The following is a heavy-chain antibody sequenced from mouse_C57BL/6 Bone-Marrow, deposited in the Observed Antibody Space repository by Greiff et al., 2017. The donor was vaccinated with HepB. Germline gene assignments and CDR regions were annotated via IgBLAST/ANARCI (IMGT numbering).Heavy chain of an antibody. Sequence: EVQLQESGAELVRPGASVKLSCTASGFNIKDDYMHWVKQRPEQGLEWIGWIDPENGDTEYASKFQGKATITADTSSNTAYLQLSSLTSEDTAVYYCTELRPLDYWGQGTTLTVSS. V-gene: IGHV14-4*01. CDR1: GFNIKDDY. J-gene: IGHJ2*01. CDR3: TELRPLDY. D-gene: IGHD2-4*01. CDR2: IDPENGDT.